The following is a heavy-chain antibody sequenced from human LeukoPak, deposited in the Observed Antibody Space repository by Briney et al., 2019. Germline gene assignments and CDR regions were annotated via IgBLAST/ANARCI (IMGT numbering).Heavy chain of an antibody. CDR3: ARDSSIAARVKIDY. Sequence: ASVKVSCKASGYTFTSYGISWVRQAPGQGLEWMGWISAYNGNTNYAQKLQGRVTMTTDTSTSTAYMELRSLRSDDTAVYYCARDSSIAARVKIDYWGQGTLVTVSS. V-gene: IGHV1-18*01. J-gene: IGHJ4*02. D-gene: IGHD6-6*01. CDR2: ISAYNGNT. CDR1: GYTFTSYG.